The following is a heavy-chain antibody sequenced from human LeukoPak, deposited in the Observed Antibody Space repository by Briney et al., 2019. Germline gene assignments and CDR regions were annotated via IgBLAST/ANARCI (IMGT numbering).Heavy chain of an antibody. CDR2: ISGSGGST. J-gene: IGHJ4*02. Sequence: GGSLRLSCAASGSTFDDYGMSWVRQAPGKGLKWFSAISGSGGSTYYADSVKGRFTISRDNSKNTLYLQMNSLRAEDTAVYYCAKLSSYGGKGYFDYWGQGTLVTVSS. V-gene: IGHV3-23*01. CDR1: GSTFDDYG. D-gene: IGHD4-23*01. CDR3: AKLSSYGGKGYFDY.